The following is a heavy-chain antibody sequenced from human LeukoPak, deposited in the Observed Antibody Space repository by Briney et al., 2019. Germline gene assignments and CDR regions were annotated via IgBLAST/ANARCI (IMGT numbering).Heavy chain of an antibody. CDR1: GYTFSSFG. V-gene: IGHV1-18*01. Sequence: GASVKVSCKASGYTFSSFGISRVRQAPGQGLEWMGWINVYNGNTNYAQKFQGRVTMTIDTFTSTAYMELRSLRSDDTAVYYCARYSSSWSFDYWGQGTLVTVSS. CDR2: INVYNGNT. J-gene: IGHJ4*02. D-gene: IGHD6-13*01. CDR3: ARYSSSWSFDY.